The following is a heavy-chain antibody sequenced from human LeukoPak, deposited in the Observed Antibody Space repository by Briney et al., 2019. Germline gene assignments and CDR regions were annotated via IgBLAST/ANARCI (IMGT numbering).Heavy chain of an antibody. J-gene: IGHJ4*02. CDR1: GYSISSGYY. D-gene: IGHD3-22*01. V-gene: IGHV4-38-2*01. CDR3: ARQGGYDSSGYLDF. CDR2: IYHSGST. Sequence: PSETLSLTWAVSGYSISSGYYWGWIRQPPGKGLEWIGSIYHSGSTYYNPSLKSRVTISVDTSKNQFSLKLSSVTAADTAVYYCARQGGYDSSGYLDFWGQGTLVTVSS.